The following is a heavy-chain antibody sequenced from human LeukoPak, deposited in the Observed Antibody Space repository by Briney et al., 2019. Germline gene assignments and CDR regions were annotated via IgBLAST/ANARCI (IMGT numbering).Heavy chain of an antibody. J-gene: IGHJ4*02. CDR1: GFTFTTFW. V-gene: IGHV3-7*01. Sequence: GGSLRLSCAASGFTFTTFWMTWVRLAPGKGLEWVANISPDGRDKYYVDSVKGRFTISRDNAKDSLFLQMNSLRAEDTAMYFCTRVGVGGYWGQGILVTVSS. CDR3: TRVGVGGY. D-gene: IGHD3-16*01. CDR2: ISPDGRDK.